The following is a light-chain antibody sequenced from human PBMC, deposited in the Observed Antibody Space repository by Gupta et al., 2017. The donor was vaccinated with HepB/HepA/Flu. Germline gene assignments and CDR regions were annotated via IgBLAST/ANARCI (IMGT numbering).Light chain of an antibody. Sequence: EIVMTQSPVTLSVSPGETATLYCRASQSISANFAWYQQRPGQAPRLLVYGISTRASAIPARFSGSGSGAEFTLSISNLHSEDSALYCCQQYNSWPHTFGGGTXVEI. J-gene: IGKJ4*01. V-gene: IGKV3-15*01. CDR2: GIS. CDR3: QQYNSWPHT. CDR1: QSISAN.